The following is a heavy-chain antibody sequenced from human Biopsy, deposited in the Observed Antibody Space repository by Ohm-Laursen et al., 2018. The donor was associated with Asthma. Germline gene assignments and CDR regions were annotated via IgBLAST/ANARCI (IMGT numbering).Heavy chain of an antibody. CDR1: GGSVSSGSYY. CDR3: ARVPTTLRYFDL. CDR2: ISYSGST. D-gene: IGHD2-15*01. J-gene: IGHJ2*01. Sequence: TLSLTCTVSGGSVSSGSYYWSWIRQPPGKGLAWVSYISYSGSTDYNPSLKGRLTISMDTSKNQFSLKLSSVTAADTAVYYRARVPTTLRYFDLWGRGTLVTVSS. V-gene: IGHV4-61*01.